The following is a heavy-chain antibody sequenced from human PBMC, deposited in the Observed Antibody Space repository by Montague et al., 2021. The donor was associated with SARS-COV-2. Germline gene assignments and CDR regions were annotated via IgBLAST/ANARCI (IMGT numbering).Heavy chain of an antibody. CDR2: IDWDDDK. Sequence: PALVKPTQTLTLTCTFSGFSLSTSGMCVSWIRQPPGNALEWLARIDWDDDKYYSTSPKTRLTISKDTSKNQVVLTMTNMDPVDTATYYFARTHYYDSSGYHDAFDIWGQGTMVTVSS. J-gene: IGHJ3*02. D-gene: IGHD3-22*01. V-gene: IGHV2-70*11. CDR3: ARTHYYDSSGYHDAFDI. CDR1: GFSLSTSGMC.